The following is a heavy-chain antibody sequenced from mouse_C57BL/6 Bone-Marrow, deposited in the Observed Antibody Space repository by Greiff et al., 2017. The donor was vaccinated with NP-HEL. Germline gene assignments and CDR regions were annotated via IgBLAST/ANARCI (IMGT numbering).Heavy chain of an antibody. CDR2: IRLKSDNYAT. J-gene: IGHJ4*01. D-gene: IGHD1-1*01. CDR1: GFTFSNYW. CDR3: TGGSSSYYAMDY. V-gene: IGHV6-3*01. Sequence: EVQRVESGGGLVQPGGSMKLSCVASGFTFSNYWMNWVRQSPEKGLEWVAQIRLKSDNYATHYAESVKGRFTISRDDSKSSVYLQMNNLRAEDTGIYYCTGGSSSYYAMDYWGQGTSVTVSS.